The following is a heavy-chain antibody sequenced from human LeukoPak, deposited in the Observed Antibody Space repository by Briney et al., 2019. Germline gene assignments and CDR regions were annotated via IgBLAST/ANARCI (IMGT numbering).Heavy chain of an antibody. CDR1: GFTFSSYW. CDR2: IKQDGSEK. Sequence: PGGSLRLSCAASGFTFSSYWMSWVRQAPGKGLEWVANIKQDGSEKYYVDSVKGRFTISRDNAKNSLYLQMNSLRAEDTAVYYCARSLIGSGYYDSSGRNWYFDLWGRGTLVTVSS. J-gene: IGHJ2*01. V-gene: IGHV3-7*01. CDR3: ARSLIGSGYYDSSGRNWYFDL. D-gene: IGHD3-22*01.